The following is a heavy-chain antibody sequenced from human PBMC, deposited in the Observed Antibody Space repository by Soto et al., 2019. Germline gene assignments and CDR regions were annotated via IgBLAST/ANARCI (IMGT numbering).Heavy chain of an antibody. CDR1: GFTFSSYA. J-gene: IGHJ4*02. CDR2: MSYDGNNQ. Sequence: QVQLVESGGGVVQPGRSLRLSCAASGFTFSSYAMHWVRQAPGKGLEWVAIMSYDGNNQYYADSVKGRFTISRDNCKNTLHLQMNSLRAEDTAVYYCAKALGELSPESFDYWGQGILVTVSS. V-gene: IGHV3-30*18. D-gene: IGHD3-16*02. CDR3: AKALGELSPESFDY.